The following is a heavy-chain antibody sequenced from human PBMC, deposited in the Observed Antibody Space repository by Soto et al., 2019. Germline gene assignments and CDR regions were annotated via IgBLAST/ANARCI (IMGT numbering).Heavy chain of an antibody. D-gene: IGHD6-13*01. V-gene: IGHV2-70*01. CDR3: ARIAVAAAGTQDYYYGMDV. Sequence: SGPTLVNPTQTLTLTCTFSGFSLSTSGMCVSWIRQPPGKALEWLALIDWDDDKYYSTSLKTRLTISKDTSKNQVALTMTNMDPVDTATYYCARIAVAAAGTQDYYYGMDVWGQGTTVTVSS. CDR1: GFSLSTSGMC. J-gene: IGHJ6*02. CDR2: IDWDDDK.